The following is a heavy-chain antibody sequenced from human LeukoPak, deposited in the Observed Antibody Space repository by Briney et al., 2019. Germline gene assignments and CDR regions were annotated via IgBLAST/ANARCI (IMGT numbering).Heavy chain of an antibody. V-gene: IGHV1-18*01. J-gene: IGHJ4*02. CDR2: ISAYNGYT. D-gene: IGHD2-2*01. CDR1: GYTFTSNG. CDR3: ARVGAYCTSTSCLDY. Sequence: ASVRVSCKASGYTFTSNGINWVRQAPGQGLEWMGWISAYNGYTGYAQKLQGRVTLTTDTSTSTAYMELRSLTSDDTAVYYCARVGAYCTSTSCLDYWGQGTLVTVSS.